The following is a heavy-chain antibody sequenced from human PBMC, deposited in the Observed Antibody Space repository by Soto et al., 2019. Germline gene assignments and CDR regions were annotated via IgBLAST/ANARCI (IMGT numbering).Heavy chain of an antibody. V-gene: IGHV4-59*08. D-gene: IGHD4-17*01. CDR2: IYYSGST. Sequence: TSETLSLTCTVSGGSISSYYWSWIRQPPGKGLEWIGYIYYSGSTNYNPSLKSRVTISVDTSKNQFSLKLSSVTAADTAVYYCAISRDYGDYYFDYWGQGTLVTVSS. CDR3: AISRDYGDYYFDY. J-gene: IGHJ4*02. CDR1: GGSISSYY.